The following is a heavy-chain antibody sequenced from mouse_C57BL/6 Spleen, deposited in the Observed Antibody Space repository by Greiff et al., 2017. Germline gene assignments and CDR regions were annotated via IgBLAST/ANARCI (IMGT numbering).Heavy chain of an antibody. J-gene: IGHJ4*01. CDR2: ISDGGSYT. D-gene: IGHD2-4*01. CDR1: GFTFSSYA. V-gene: IGHV5-4*03. CDR3: ARGGYDYGAMDY. Sequence: EVMLVESGGGLVKPGGSLKLSCAASGFTFSSYAMSWVRQTPEKRLEWVATISDGGSYTYYPDNVKGRFTISRDNAKNNLYLQMSHLKSEDTAMXYCARGGYDYGAMDYWGQGTSVTVSS.